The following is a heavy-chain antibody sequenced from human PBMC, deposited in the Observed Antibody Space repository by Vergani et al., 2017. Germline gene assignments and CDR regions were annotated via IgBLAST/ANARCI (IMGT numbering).Heavy chain of an antibody. CDR1: GFSFSSYS. J-gene: IGHJ4*02. CDR3: AVRPRVNLVGGEIVTKRTFDY. V-gene: IGHV3-21*02. Sequence: EVQLVESGGGLVKPGGSLRLSCAASGFSFSSYSMNWVRQAPGKGLEWVASISGSSSYVFYRDSVEGRFTITRDNAKKSVYLQMNSLRAEDTAMYYCAVRPRVNLVGGEIVTKRTFDYWSQGSLVTVSS. CDR2: ISGSSSYV. D-gene: IGHD3-10*01.